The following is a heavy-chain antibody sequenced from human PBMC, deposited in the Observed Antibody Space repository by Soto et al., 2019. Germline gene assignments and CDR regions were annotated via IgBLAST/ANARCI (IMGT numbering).Heavy chain of an antibody. D-gene: IGHD1-26*01. CDR1: GGSFSGYY. J-gene: IGHJ4*02. V-gene: IGHV4-34*01. Sequence: SETLSLTCAVYGGSFSGYYWSWIRQPPGRGLEWIGEINHSGSTNYNPSLKSRVTISVDTSKNQFSLKLSSVTAADTAVYYCARGEGASKSGGVDYWGQGTLVTVSS. CDR2: INHSGST. CDR3: ARGEGASKSGGVDY.